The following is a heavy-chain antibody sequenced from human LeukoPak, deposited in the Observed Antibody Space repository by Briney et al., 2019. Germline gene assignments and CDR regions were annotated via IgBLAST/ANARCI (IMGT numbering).Heavy chain of an antibody. J-gene: IGHJ4*02. D-gene: IGHD5-18*01. Sequence: GASVEVSCKASGYTFTSYGISWVRQAPGQGLEWMGWISAYNGNTNYAQKLQGRVTMTTDTSTSTAYMELRSLRSDDTAVYYCARDQGRFKAMGKQGVGYWGQGTLVTVSS. CDR3: ARDQGRFKAMGKQGVGY. CDR1: GYTFTSYG. CDR2: ISAYNGNT. V-gene: IGHV1-18*01.